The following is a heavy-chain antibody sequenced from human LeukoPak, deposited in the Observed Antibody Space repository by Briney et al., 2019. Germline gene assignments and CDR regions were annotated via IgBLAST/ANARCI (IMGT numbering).Heavy chain of an antibody. V-gene: IGHV4-34*01. D-gene: IGHD3-9*01. CDR2: INHSGST. J-gene: IGHJ4*02. CDR1: GGSFSGYF. Sequence: TSETLSLTCAVYGGSFSGYFWSWIRQPPGKGLEWIGEINHSGSTNYNPSLKSRVTISVDTSKNQFSLKLSSVTAADTAVYYCARGRELAESRTYYDILTGHAHFDYWGQGTLVTVSS. CDR3: ARGRELAESRTYYDILTGHAHFDY.